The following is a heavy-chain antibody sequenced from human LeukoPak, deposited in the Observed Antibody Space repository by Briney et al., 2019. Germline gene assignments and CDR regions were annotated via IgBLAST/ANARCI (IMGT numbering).Heavy chain of an antibody. CDR1: GFTVSSNY. CDR3: ARVRNGGYCSSTSYEFDY. Sequence: PGGSLRLSCAASGFTVSSNYMSWGRQAPGEGLEWVSVIYSCGSTYYADSVKGRFTISRDNSKNTLYLQINSLRAEDTAVYYCARVRNGGYCSSTSYEFDYWGQGTLVTVSS. D-gene: IGHD2-2*01. CDR2: IYSCGST. V-gene: IGHV3-66*03. J-gene: IGHJ4*02.